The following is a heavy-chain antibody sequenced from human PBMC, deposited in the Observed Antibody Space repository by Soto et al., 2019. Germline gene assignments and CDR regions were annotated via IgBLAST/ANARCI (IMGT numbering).Heavy chain of an antibody. Sequence: SETLSLTCTVSGGSVTNSSNNWGWIRQSPGKGLEWIGSVYYRGRSYSKSSVKSRVTISVDTSKNQFYLNLNSVTASDTAVYFCVSQRTTVINQAYFDYWGPGALVT. CDR2: VYYRGRS. V-gene: IGHV4-39*01. J-gene: IGHJ4*02. D-gene: IGHD4-4*01. CDR1: GGSVTNSSNN. CDR3: VSQRTTVINQAYFDY.